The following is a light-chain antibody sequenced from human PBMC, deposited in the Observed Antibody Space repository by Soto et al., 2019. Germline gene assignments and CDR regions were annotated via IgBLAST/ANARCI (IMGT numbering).Light chain of an antibody. CDR2: DAS. Sequence: EIVLTQSPATLSLSPGERATLSCRASQSVSSYLLWYQQKPGQAPRLLIYDASNRATGIPARFSGSGSETDFTLTISSLEPEDFAVYYCQHRMNWPLTFGQGTRVEIK. J-gene: IGKJ5*01. CDR1: QSVSSY. V-gene: IGKV3-11*01. CDR3: QHRMNWPLT.